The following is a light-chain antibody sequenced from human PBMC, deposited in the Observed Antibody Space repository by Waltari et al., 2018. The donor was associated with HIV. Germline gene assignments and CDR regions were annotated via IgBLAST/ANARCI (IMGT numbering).Light chain of an antibody. J-gene: IGKJ4*01. CDR3: QQRSNWPPLT. Sequence: EIVLTQSPATLSLSPGERATLSCRASQSVSNYLAWYQQKPGQPPRLLIYDASNRATGIPARFSGSESGTDFTLTISSLEPEDSAVYYCQQRSNWPPLTFGGGTKVEI. CDR1: QSVSNY. V-gene: IGKV3-11*01. CDR2: DAS.